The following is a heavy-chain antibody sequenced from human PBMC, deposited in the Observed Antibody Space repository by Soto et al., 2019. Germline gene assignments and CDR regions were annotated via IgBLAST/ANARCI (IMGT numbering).Heavy chain of an antibody. Sequence: PSETLSLTCTVSGGSISSYYWSWIRQPAGKGLEWIGRIYTSGSTNYNPSLKSRVTMSVDTSKNQFSLKLSSVTAADTAVYYCARGYCSSTSCYPWWFDPWGQGTLVTV. CDR3: ARGYCSSTSCYPWWFDP. CDR1: GGSISSYY. V-gene: IGHV4-4*07. D-gene: IGHD2-2*01. J-gene: IGHJ5*02. CDR2: IYTSGST.